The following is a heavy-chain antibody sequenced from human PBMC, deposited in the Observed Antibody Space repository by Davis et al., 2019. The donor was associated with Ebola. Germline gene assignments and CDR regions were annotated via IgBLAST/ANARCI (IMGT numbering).Heavy chain of an antibody. J-gene: IGHJ5*02. CDR2: IYYSGST. CDR3: ARGVGYSRRYWFDP. Sequence: GSLRLSCTVSGGSISSYYWSWIRQPPGKGLEWIGYIYYSGSTNYNPSLKSRVTISVDTSKNQFSLKLSSVTAADTAVYYCARGVGYSRRYWFDPWGQGTLVTVSS. CDR1: GGSISSYY. V-gene: IGHV4-59*12. D-gene: IGHD2-15*01.